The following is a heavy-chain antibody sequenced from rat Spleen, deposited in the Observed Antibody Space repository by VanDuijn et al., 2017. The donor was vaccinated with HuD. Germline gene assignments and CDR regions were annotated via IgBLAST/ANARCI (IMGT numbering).Heavy chain of an antibody. CDR1: GFTFSNYD. CDR2: ISYGGSTT. CDR3: TTGTGWFAY. V-gene: IGHV5-19*01. J-gene: IGHJ3*01. Sequence: EVQLVESGGDLVQPGRSLKLSCVASGFTFSNYDMPWIRQAPTKGLEWVASISYGGSTTYYRDSVKGQFTISRDNAKSTLYLQMDSLRSEDTATYYCTTGTGWFAYWGQGTLVTVSS.